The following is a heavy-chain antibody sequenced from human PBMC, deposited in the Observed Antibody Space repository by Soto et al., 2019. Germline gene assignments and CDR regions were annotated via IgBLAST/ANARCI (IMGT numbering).Heavy chain of an antibody. J-gene: IGHJ4*02. CDR2: ISAYNGNT. V-gene: IGHV1-18*01. CDR1: GYTFTSYG. Sequence: QVQLVQSGAEVKKPGASVKVSCKASGYTFTSYGISWVRQAPGQGLEWMGWISAYNGNTNYAQKLQGRVTMTTDTTTSTAYMELRSMRSDDTAVYYCARANYYDSSGYYCVSYFDYWGQGTLVTVSS. CDR3: ARANYYDSSGYYCVSYFDY. D-gene: IGHD3-22*01.